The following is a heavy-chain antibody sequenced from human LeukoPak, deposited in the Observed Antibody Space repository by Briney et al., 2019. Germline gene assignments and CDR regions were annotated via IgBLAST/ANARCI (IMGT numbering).Heavy chain of an antibody. CDR2: ISGSGGST. V-gene: IGHV3-23*01. Sequence: GGSLRLSCAASGFTFSSYAMSWVRQAPGKGLEWVSAISGSGGSTYYADSVKGRFTISRDNSKNALYLQMNSLRAEDTAVYYCAKDSYSGYDSEYFQHWGRGTRATVSS. CDR3: AKDSYSGYDSEYFQH. J-gene: IGHJ1*01. CDR1: GFTFSSYA. D-gene: IGHD5-12*01.